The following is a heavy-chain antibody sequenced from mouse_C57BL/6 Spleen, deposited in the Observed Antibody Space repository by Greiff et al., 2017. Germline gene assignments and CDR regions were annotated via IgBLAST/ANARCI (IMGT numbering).Heavy chain of an antibody. J-gene: IGHJ4*01. CDR1: GFTFSDYG. D-gene: IGHD4-1*01. CDR3: ARSLWDGNAMDY. V-gene: IGHV5-17*01. Sequence: DVHLVESGGGLVKPGGSLKLSCAASGFTFSDYGMHWVRQAPEKGLEWVAYISSGSSTIYYADTVKGRFTISRDNAKNTLFLQMTSLRSEDTAMYYCARSLWDGNAMDYWGQGTSVTVSS. CDR2: ISSGSSTI.